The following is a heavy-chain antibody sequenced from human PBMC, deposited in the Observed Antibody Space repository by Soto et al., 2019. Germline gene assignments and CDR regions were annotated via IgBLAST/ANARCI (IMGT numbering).Heavy chain of an antibody. Sequence: SETLSLTCAVYGGSFSGYYGSWIRQPPGKGLEWIGEINHSGSTNYNPSLKSRVTISVDTSKNQFSLKLSSVTAADTAVYCCARAARSVTMVRGVMRAYGMDVWGQGTTVTVSS. CDR2: INHSGST. V-gene: IGHV4-34*01. J-gene: IGHJ6*02. D-gene: IGHD3-10*01. CDR3: ARAARSVTMVRGVMRAYGMDV. CDR1: GGSFSGYY.